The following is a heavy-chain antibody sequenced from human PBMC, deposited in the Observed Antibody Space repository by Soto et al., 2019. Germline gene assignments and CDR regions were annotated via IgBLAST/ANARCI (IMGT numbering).Heavy chain of an antibody. V-gene: IGHV4-39*01. Sequence: QLQLQESGPGLVKPSETLSLTCTVSGGSISSSSYYWGWIRQPPGKGLEWIGSIYYSGSTYYNPSLKSRVTLSVDTSNNQFSLKLSSVTAADTAVYYCAQSYDSSGYYVYWGQGTLVTVSS. CDR3: AQSYDSSGYYVY. CDR1: GGSISSSSYY. D-gene: IGHD3-22*01. CDR2: IYYSGST. J-gene: IGHJ4*02.